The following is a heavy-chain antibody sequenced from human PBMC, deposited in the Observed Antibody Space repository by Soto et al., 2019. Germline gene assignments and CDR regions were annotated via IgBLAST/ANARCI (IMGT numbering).Heavy chain of an antibody. Sequence: SETLSLTCTVSGGSISGSYWSWIRQPPGKGLEWIGYIYYSGSTNYNPSLKSRVTISVDTSKNQFSLKLSSVTAADTAVYYCGENSRSTVTMFDSWGQEPRSTVPS. J-gene: IGHJ4*02. CDR1: GGSISGSY. V-gene: IGHV4-59*01. D-gene: IGHD4-17*01. CDR3: GENSRSTVTMFDS. CDR2: IYYSGST.